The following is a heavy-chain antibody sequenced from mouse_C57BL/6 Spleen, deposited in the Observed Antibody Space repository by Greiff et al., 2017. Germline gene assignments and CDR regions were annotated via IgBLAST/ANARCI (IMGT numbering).Heavy chain of an antibody. CDR2: IDPTSGGT. V-gene: IGHV1-72*01. CDR3: ARWDLANWRYFDY. CDR1: GYTFTSYW. D-gene: IGHD4-1*01. Sequence: QVQLKQPGAELVKPGASVKLSCKASGYTFTSYWLHWVQQRPGRGLEWIGRIDPTSGGTKYNEKFKSKATLTVDKPSSTAYRQLSSLPSEDSAVYYCARWDLANWRYFDYWGQGTTLTVSS. J-gene: IGHJ2*01.